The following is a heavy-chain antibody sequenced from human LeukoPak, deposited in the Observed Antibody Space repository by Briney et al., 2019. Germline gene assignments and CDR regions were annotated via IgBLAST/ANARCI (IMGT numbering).Heavy chain of an antibody. CDR1: GGSISSGDYY. V-gene: IGHV4-30-4*01. Sequence: SETLSLICTVSGGSISSGDYYWSWIRQPPGKGLEWIGYIYYSGSTYYNPSLKSRVTISVDTSKNQFSLKLSSVTAADTAVYYCARAEPRKNYYYYYGMDVWGQGTTVTVSS. CDR2: IYYSGST. CDR3: ARAEPRKNYYYYYGMDV. D-gene: IGHD1-14*01. J-gene: IGHJ6*02.